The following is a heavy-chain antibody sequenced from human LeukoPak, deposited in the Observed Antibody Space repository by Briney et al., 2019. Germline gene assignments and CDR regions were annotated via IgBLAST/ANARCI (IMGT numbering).Heavy chain of an antibody. J-gene: IGHJ4*02. CDR1: GNTFSTYI. D-gene: IGHD3-22*01. V-gene: IGHV1-69*13. CDR3: ALYYYDSSGYFSPFDY. CDR2: IIPIFGTA. Sequence: ASMKVSCKASGNTFSTYIITWVRQAPGQGLEWMGGIIPIFGTANYAQEFQGRVTITADESTSTAYMELSSLRSEDTAVYYCALYYYDSSGYFSPFDYWGQGTLVTVSS.